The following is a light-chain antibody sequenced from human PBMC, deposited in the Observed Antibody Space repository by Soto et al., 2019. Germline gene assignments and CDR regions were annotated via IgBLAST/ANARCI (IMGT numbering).Light chain of an antibody. J-gene: IGKJ1*01. CDR3: QQRITWTRT. Sequence: EIVLTQSPATLSLSPGERATLSCRASQTVGYLAWYQQKPGQAPRLLIYDASRRATGIPARFSGSGSGTDFTLTVSTLEPEDLPDACCQQRITWTRTFGHGTNVEIK. CDR1: QTVGY. CDR2: DAS. V-gene: IGKV3-11*01.